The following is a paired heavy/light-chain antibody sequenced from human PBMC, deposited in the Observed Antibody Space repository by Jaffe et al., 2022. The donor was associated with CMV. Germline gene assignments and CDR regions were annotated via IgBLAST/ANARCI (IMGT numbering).Heavy chain of an antibody. CDR3: AKARLGIAVAGGYYFDY. CDR1: GFTFDDYA. CDR2: ISWNSGSI. Sequence: EVQLVESGGGLVQPGRSLRLSCAASGFTFDDYAMHWVRQAPGKGLEWVSGISWNSGSIGYADSVKGRFTISRDNAKNSLYLQMNSLRAEDTALYYCAKARLGIAVAGGYYFDYWGQGTLVTVSS. V-gene: IGHV3-9*01. J-gene: IGHJ4*02. D-gene: IGHD6-19*01.
Light chain of an antibody. CDR3: QKYNSAPLT. J-gene: IGKJ3*01. CDR1: QGISNY. CDR2: AAS. V-gene: IGKV1-27*01. Sequence: DIQMTQSPSSLSASVGDRVTITCRASQGISNYLAWYQQKPGKVPKLLIYAASTLQSGVPSRFSGSGSGTDFTLTISSLQPEDVATYYCQKYNSAPLTFGPGTKVDIK.